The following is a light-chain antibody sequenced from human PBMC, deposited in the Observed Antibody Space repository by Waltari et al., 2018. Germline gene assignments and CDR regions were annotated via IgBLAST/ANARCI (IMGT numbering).Light chain of an antibody. Sequence: DIQMTQSPSTLSASVGDTVIISCRASQSITTSLAWYQQKPGKAPAVLVYGEFNLESGVPSRFSGSGSGTEFTLTISSLQPDDFATYYCQQYKSYKTFGQGTRVEIK. V-gene: IGKV1-5*01. CDR2: GEF. J-gene: IGKJ1*01. CDR3: QQYKSYKT. CDR1: QSITTS.